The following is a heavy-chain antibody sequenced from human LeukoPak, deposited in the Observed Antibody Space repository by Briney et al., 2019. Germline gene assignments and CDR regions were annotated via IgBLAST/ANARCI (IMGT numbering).Heavy chain of an antibody. CDR2: ISYDGSNE. CDR3: AKEREMATRYYFDY. CDR1: GFTLGSYG. V-gene: IGHV3-30*18. D-gene: IGHD5-24*01. J-gene: IGHJ4*02. Sequence: GGSLGLSCAASGFTLGSYGMHWVRQAPGKGLEWVASISYDGSNEYYGDSVKGRFSVSRDNSKNTLYLHMNSLRAEDTAVYYCAKEREMATRYYFDYWGQGTLVTVSS.